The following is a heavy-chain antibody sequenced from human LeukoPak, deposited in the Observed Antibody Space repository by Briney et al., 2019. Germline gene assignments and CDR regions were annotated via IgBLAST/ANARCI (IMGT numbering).Heavy chain of an antibody. CDR3: ARDQGITIFGVWFDP. V-gene: IGHV4-4*07. D-gene: IGHD3-3*01. Sequence: SETLSLSCTVSGGSISSYYWSWIRQPAGKGLEWIGRIYTSGSTNYNPSLKSRVTMSVDTSKNQFSLKLSSVTAADTAVYYCARDQGITIFGVWFDPWGQGTLVTVSS. CDR2: IYTSGST. CDR1: GGSISSYY. J-gene: IGHJ5*02.